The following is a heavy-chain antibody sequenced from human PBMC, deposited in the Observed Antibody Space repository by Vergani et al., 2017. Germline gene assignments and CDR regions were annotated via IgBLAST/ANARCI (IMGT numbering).Heavy chain of an antibody. CDR3: ARGDYGILTGYRY. V-gene: IGHV1-46*03. J-gene: IGHJ4*02. D-gene: IGHD3-9*01. CDR2: IYPSGGYT. CDR1: GYTFSNYY. Sequence: QVQVVQSGAEVKKSGASVKVSCKTSGYTFSNYYMHWVRQAPGQGLEWMGIIYPSGGYTNYAQKFQGRVTMTRDTSTSTVYMELSSVRSEDTAIYYCARGDYGILTGYRYWGQGTLVTVSA.